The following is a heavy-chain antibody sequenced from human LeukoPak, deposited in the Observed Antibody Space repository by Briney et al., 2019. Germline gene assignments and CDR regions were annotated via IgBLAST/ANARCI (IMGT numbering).Heavy chain of an antibody. Sequence: GGSLRLSCAASGFTFSSYGMHWVRQAPGKGLEWVAVISYDGSNKYYADSVKGRFTISRDNSKNTLYLQMDSLRAEDTAVYYCAKDLPRYCSGGSCYLFDYWGQGTLVTVTS. D-gene: IGHD2-15*01. CDR3: AKDLPRYCSGGSCYLFDY. V-gene: IGHV3-30*18. CDR2: ISYDGSNK. J-gene: IGHJ4*02. CDR1: GFTFSSYG.